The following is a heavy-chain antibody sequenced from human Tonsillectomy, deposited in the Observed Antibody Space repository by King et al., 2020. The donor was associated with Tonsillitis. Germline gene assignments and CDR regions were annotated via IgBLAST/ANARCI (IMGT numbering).Heavy chain of an antibody. J-gene: IGHJ6*03. Sequence: QLVQSGAEVKKPGASVKVSCKASGYTFTSYEINWVRQATGQGLEWMGCMNPNSGNTGDAQKFQGRVTMTRNTPISTAYMGLSILRSEDTAVYYCARGGGYRYGSYYYYYMDVWGKGTTVTVSS. CDR2: MNPNSGNT. CDR3: ARGGGYRYGSYYYYYMDV. V-gene: IGHV1-8*01. CDR1: GYTFTSYE. D-gene: IGHD5-18*01.